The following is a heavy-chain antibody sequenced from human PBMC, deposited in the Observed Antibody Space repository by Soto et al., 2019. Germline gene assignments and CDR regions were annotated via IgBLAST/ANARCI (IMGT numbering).Heavy chain of an antibody. CDR3: ARKEGIAAAGTTPYCFDY. Sequence: QVQLQESGPGLVKPSQTLSLTCTVSGGSISSGGYYWSWIRQHPGKGLEWIGYIYYSGSTYYNPSLKSRVTISVDTSKNQFSMKLSSVTAADTAVYYCARKEGIAAAGTTPYCFDYWGQGTLVTVSS. CDR1: GGSISSGGYY. V-gene: IGHV4-31*03. D-gene: IGHD6-13*01. J-gene: IGHJ4*02. CDR2: IYYSGST.